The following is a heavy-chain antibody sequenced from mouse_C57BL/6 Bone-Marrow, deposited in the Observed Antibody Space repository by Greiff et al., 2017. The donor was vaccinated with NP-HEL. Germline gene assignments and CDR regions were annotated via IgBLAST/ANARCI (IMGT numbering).Heavy chain of an antibody. V-gene: IGHV14-2*01. D-gene: IGHD2-1*01. CDR1: GFNIKDYY. Sequence: VQLKESGAELVKPGASVTLSCTASGFNIKDYYMHWVKQRTEQGLEWIGRIDPEDGETKYAPKFQGKATITADTSSNTAYLQLSSLTSEDTAVYYCARSPYYGNYLGDFDYWGQGTTLTVSS. CDR3: ARSPYYGNYLGDFDY. J-gene: IGHJ2*01. CDR2: IDPEDGET.